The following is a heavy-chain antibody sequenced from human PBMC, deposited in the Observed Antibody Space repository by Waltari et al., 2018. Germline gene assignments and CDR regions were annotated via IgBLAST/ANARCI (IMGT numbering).Heavy chain of an antibody. D-gene: IGHD5-18*01. CDR3: ARKGGRGYTYGPFYYDS. J-gene: IGHJ4*02. Sequence: EVQLVEAGGDIVQPGGSLRLSCAASGFRFGDYWMHWVRQVPGKGRVWGSRINRDGSRKSYSDSVKGRFTISRDNSKNMLYLQLNSLRAEDTAVYYCARKGGRGYTYGPFYYDSWGQGTLVTVSS. CDR2: INRDGSRK. CDR1: GFRFGDYW. V-gene: IGHV3-74*01.